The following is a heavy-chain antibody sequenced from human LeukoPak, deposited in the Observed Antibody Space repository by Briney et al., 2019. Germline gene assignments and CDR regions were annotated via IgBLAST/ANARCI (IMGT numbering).Heavy chain of an antibody. J-gene: IGHJ4*02. D-gene: IGHD3-9*01. V-gene: IGHV4-4*07. CDR2: IYISGTT. Sequence: TSETLSRNCTVSAGSISSYYWSWVRQTAGKGLEWIGRIYISGTTNYNPSLKSRVAMSLDTSKNQLSLRLTPVTAADTAVYYCARDEARPGYIHYWGQGTLITVSS. CDR1: AGSISSYY. CDR3: ARDEARPGYIHY.